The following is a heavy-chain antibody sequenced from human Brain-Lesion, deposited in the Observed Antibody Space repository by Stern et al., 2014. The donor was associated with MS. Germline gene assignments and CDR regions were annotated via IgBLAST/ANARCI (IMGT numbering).Heavy chain of an antibody. CDR2: INPGSYNR. CDR1: GFTFSSYS. J-gene: IGHJ3*02. CDR3: ARDRGGHYSDSSNAFEI. Sequence: EVQLVESGGGLVQPGGSLRLSCAASGFTFSSYSMNWVRQAPGKGLEWVSAINPGSYNRYHTDSVEGRFTISRDDAKNSLYLQMNSLRVEDTAVYYCARDRGGHYSDSSNAFEIWGQGTMVTVSS. V-gene: IGHV3-21*01. D-gene: IGHD1-26*01.